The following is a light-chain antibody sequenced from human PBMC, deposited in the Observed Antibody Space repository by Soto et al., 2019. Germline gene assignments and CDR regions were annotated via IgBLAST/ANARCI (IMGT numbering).Light chain of an antibody. CDR2: GAS. CDR3: QQYGNSPPWT. V-gene: IGKV3-20*01. J-gene: IGKJ1*01. CDR1: QSVSSNF. Sequence: EIVLTQSPGTLSLSPGDRATLSCRASQSVSSNFLAWYQQKPGQAPRLLVYGASSRATGIPDRFSGSGSGTDFTLTISRLEPADFAVYYCQQYGNSPPWTFGQGTKVEIK.